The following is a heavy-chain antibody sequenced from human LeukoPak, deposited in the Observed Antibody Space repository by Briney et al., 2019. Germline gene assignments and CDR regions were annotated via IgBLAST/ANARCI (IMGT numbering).Heavy chain of an antibody. CDR1: GYTFSNYG. J-gene: IGHJ2*01. CDR3: ARLGSVDWYFDL. V-gene: IGHV1-18*01. Sequence: ASVKVSCKASGYTFSNYGITWVRQAPGRGLEWMGWISAYNGNTNRAQKLQGRVTMTTDTSTSTAYMELRYLRSDDTAVYYCARLGSVDWYFDLWGRGTLVTVSS. D-gene: IGHD3-16*01. CDR2: ISAYNGNT.